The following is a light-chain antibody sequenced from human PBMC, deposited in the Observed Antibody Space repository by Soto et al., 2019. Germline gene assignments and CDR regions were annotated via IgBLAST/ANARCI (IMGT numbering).Light chain of an antibody. CDR2: DVS. V-gene: IGLV2-14*01. J-gene: IGLJ2*01. Sequence: QSALTQPASVSGSPGQSITISRTGTSSDVGGYNYVSWYQQHPGKAPKLMIYDVSNRPSGVSNRFSGSKSGNTASLTISGLQAEDEADYYCSSYTSSSTPIVVFGGGTKVTVL. CDR1: SSDVGGYNY. CDR3: SSYTSSSTPIVV.